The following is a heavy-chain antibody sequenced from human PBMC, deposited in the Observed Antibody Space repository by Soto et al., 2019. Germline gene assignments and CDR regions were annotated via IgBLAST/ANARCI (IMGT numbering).Heavy chain of an antibody. V-gene: IGHV1-18*04. J-gene: IGHJ4*02. CDR3: ARDADSSSWYAGATLFDY. Sequence: QVQLVQSGAEVKKPGASVKVSCKASGYTFTSYGISWVRQAPGQGLEWMGWISAYNGNTNYAQKLQGRVTMTTDTSTSTAYMELRSLRSDDTAVYYCARDADSSSWYAGATLFDYWGQGTLVTVSS. CDR1: GYTFTSYG. CDR2: ISAYNGNT. D-gene: IGHD6-13*01.